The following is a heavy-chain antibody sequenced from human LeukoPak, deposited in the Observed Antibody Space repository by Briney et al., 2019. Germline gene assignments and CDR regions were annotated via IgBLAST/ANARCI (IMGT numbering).Heavy chain of an antibody. CDR3: ASGYCSGGSCYSIDY. CDR1: GYSISSGYY. CDR2: IYHSGST. D-gene: IGHD2-15*01. Sequence: SETLSLTCTVSGYSISSGYYWGWIRQPPGKGLEWIGSIYHSGSTYYNPSLKSRVTISVDTSKNQFSLKLSSVTAADTAVYYCASGYCSGGSCYSIDYWGQGTLVTVSS. V-gene: IGHV4-38-2*02. J-gene: IGHJ4*02.